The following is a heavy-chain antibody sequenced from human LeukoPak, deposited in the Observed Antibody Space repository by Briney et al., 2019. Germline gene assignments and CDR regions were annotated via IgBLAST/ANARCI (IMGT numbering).Heavy chain of an antibody. CDR3: ARAEAYSGYGSFDY. J-gene: IGHJ4*02. CDR1: GGSISSGSYY. Sequence: SETLSLTCTVSGGSISSGSYYWSWIRQPAGKGLEWIGRIYTSGSTNYNPSLKSRVTISADTSKNQFSLKLSSVAAADAAVYYCARAEAYSGYGSFDYWGQGVLVTVSS. CDR2: IYTSGST. V-gene: IGHV4-61*02. D-gene: IGHD5-12*01.